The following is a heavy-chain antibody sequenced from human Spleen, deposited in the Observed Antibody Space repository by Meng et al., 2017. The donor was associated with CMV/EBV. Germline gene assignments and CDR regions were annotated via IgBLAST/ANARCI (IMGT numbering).Heavy chain of an antibody. CDR3: ARDFVVGGLDY. CDR1: GFTFSSYS. Sequence: GESLKISCAASGFTFSSYSMNWVRQAPGKGLEWVSSISSSSSYIYYADSVKGRFTISRDNAKNSLYLQMNSLRAEDTAVYYCARDFVVGGLDYWGQGTRVTVSS. D-gene: IGHD1-26*01. CDR2: ISSSSSYI. V-gene: IGHV3-21*01. J-gene: IGHJ4*02.